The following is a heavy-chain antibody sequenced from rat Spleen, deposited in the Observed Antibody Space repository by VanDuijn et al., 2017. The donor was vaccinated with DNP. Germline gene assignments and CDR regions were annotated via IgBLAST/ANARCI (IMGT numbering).Heavy chain of an antibody. J-gene: IGHJ3*01. CDR1: GFTFSNHD. Sequence: EVQLVESGGGLVQPGRSRKLSCAASGFTFSNHDMAWVRQAPTKGLEWVASISTGGGTTYYRDSVKGRFTISRDNAKSTLDLQMDSLRSEDTATYYFATGTFAYWGQGTLVTVSS. V-gene: IGHV5S23*01. CDR2: ISTGGGTT. CDR3: ATGTFAY.